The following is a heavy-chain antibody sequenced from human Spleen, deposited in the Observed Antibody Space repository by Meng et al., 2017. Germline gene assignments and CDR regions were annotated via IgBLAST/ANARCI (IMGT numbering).Heavy chain of an antibody. D-gene: IGHD1-26*01. CDR2: IYYTGTT. J-gene: IGHJ4*02. V-gene: IGHV4-59*01. Sequence: SETLSSTCTASGGSISSYYWGWIRQPPGKGLEWIGYIYYTGTTSYNPSLKSRVTISVDTSKNQISLKLSSVTAADTAVYYCAREVGGSNDYWGQGTLVTVSS. CDR3: AREVGGSNDY. CDR1: GGSISSYY.